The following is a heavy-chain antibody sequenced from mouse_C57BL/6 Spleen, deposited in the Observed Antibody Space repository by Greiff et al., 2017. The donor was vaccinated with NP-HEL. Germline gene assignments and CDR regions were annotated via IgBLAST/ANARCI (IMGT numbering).Heavy chain of an antibody. Sequence: VQLQQSGPELVKPGASVKISCKASGYTFTDYYMNWVKQSHGKSLEWIGDINPNNGGTSYNQKFKGKATLTVDKSSSTAYMELRSLTSEDSAVYYCARIYYSNYVGYAMDYWGQGTSVTVSS. D-gene: IGHD2-5*01. V-gene: IGHV1-26*01. CDR3: ARIYYSNYVGYAMDY. CDR2: INPNNGGT. J-gene: IGHJ4*01. CDR1: GYTFTDYY.